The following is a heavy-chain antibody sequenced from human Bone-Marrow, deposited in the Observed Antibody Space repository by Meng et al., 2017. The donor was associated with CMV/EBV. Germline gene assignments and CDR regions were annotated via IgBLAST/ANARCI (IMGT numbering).Heavy chain of an antibody. V-gene: IGHV3-30*02. CDR3: AKDFYVVVVPASQAFYY. D-gene: IGHD2-2*01. CDR2: IRYVGSNK. Sequence: GGSLRPSFAAFGFTFSGYGMHWVRQAPGKGLEWVAFIRYVGSNKYYADSVKGRFTISRDNSKNTLYLQMNSLRAEDTAVYYCAKDFYVVVVPASQAFYYWGQGTLVTVSS. J-gene: IGHJ4*02. CDR1: GFTFSGYG.